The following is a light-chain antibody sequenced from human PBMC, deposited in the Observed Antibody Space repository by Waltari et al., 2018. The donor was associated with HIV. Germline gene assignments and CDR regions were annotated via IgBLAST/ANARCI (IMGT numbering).Light chain of an antibody. CDR3: CSFAGGGPYYV. CDR1: CRHVANSRL. V-gene: IGLV2-23*01. CDR2: EGT. J-gene: IGLJ1*01. Sequence: QSALTQPASASRSPGPSITLPCRGSCRHVANSRLVSWYQQHPGQAPRLMIYEGTMRPSGVSSRFSGSRSANAATLTISGLQPDDDADYYCCSFAGGGPYYVVGNGTKVTVL.